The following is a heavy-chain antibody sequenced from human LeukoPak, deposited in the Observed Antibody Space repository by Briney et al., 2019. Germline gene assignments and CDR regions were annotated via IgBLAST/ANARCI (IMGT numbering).Heavy chain of an antibody. J-gene: IGHJ4*02. CDR3: ARERCSGGSCYLGDVLRGYFDS. Sequence: PSETLSLTCTVSGGSISSYYWSWIRQPPGKGLEWIGYIYYSGSTNYNPSLKSRVTISVDTSKNQFSLKLSSVTAADTAVYYCARERCSGGSCYLGDVLRGYFDSWGQGTLVTVSS. CDR2: IYYSGST. D-gene: IGHD2-15*01. V-gene: IGHV4-59*01. CDR1: GGSISSYY.